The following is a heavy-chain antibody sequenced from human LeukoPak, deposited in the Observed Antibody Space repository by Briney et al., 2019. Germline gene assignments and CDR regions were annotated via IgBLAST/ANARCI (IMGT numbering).Heavy chain of an antibody. Sequence: PGGSLRLSCVASGFTFSRDEINWVRQAPGKGLEWVSYISRSGGDKFYADSVTGRFTISRDNSKNTLYLQMNSLRAEDTAVYYCAKDYDYGDYAAFDIWGQGTMVTVSS. J-gene: IGHJ3*02. D-gene: IGHD4-17*01. CDR3: AKDYDYGDYAAFDI. CDR2: ISRSGGDK. V-gene: IGHV3-48*03. CDR1: GFTFSRDE.